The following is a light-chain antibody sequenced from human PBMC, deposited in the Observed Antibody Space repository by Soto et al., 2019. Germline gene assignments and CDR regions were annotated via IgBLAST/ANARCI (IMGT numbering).Light chain of an antibody. J-gene: IGKJ4*01. Sequence: DIVMTQSPESLAVSLGERATINCKSSQSVLYSSNNKNYIAWYQQKPGQPPKLLIYWASTRESGVPDRFSGSGSGTDFTLTISSLQAEDVAVYYCQQYYSTPLTFGGGTKVDIK. V-gene: IGKV4-1*01. CDR3: QQYYSTPLT. CDR2: WAS. CDR1: QSVLYSSNNKNY.